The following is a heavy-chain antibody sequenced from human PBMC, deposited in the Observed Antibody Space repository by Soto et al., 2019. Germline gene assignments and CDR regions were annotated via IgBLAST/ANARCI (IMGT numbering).Heavy chain of an antibody. CDR1: GFTFSSYA. CDR3: ATGPYYDYVWGSYRW. CDR2: ISGSGGST. V-gene: IGHV3-23*01. Sequence: PGWSLRLSCAASGFTFSSYAMSWVRQAPGKGLEWVSAISGSGGSTYYADSVKGRFTISRDNSKNTLYLQMNSLRAEDTAVYYCATGPYYDYVWGSYRWWGQGTLVTVSS. D-gene: IGHD3-16*02. J-gene: IGHJ4*02.